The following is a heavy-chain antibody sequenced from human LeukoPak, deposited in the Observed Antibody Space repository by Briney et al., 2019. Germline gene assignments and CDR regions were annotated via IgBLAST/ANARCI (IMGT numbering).Heavy chain of an antibody. CDR1: GYTFTGYY. V-gene: IGHV1-2*02. Sequence: GASVKVSCKASGYTFTGYYMHWVRQAPGQGLEWMGWINPNSGGTNYAQKFQGRVTMTRDTSISTAYMELSRLRSDDTAVYYCARSVTSGWYGGAFDYWGQGTLVTVSS. J-gene: IGHJ4*02. D-gene: IGHD6-19*01. CDR2: INPNSGGT. CDR3: ARSVTSGWYGGAFDY.